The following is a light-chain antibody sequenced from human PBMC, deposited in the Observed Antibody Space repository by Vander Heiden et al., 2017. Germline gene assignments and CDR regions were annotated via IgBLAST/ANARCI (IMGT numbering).Light chain of an antibody. CDR1: QSVFSSY. J-gene: IGKJ4*01. CDR3: QQYSISPLT. Sequence: ETVLTHPPRTPPLPPAETATLPCRASQSVFSSYLAWYQQKPGQVPRLLIYGASRRATSIPDRFSGSGSGTDFTLTISRLEPEDFAVYYCQQYSISPLTFGGGTKVEIK. V-gene: IGKV3-20*01. CDR2: GAS.